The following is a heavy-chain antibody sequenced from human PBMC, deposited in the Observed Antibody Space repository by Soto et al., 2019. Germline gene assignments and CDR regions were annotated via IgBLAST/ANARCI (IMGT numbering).Heavy chain of an antibody. V-gene: IGHV3-30*18. CDR2: ISYDGSNK. Sequence: QVQLVESGGGVVQPGRSLRLSCAASGFTFSSYGMHWVRQAPGKGLEWVAVISYDGSNKYYADSVKGRFTISRDNSKNTLYLQMNSLRAEDTAVYYCAKGPRPLWFGELLVAEYFQHWGQGTLVTVSS. CDR3: AKGPRPLWFGELLVAEYFQH. J-gene: IGHJ1*01. CDR1: GFTFSSYG. D-gene: IGHD3-10*01.